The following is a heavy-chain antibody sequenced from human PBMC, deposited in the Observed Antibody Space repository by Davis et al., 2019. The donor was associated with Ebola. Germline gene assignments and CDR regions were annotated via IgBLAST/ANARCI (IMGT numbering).Heavy chain of an antibody. CDR3: ARFEAVAGTGYYYYGMDV. D-gene: IGHD6-19*01. Sequence: ASVKVSCKASGYTFTSYYMHWVRQAPGQGLEWMGIINPSGGSTSYAQKFQGRVTMTRDTSTSTVYMELSSLRSEDTAVYYCARFEAVAGTGYYYYGMDVWGKGTTVTVSS. V-gene: IGHV1-46*01. J-gene: IGHJ6*04. CDR2: INPSGGST. CDR1: GYTFTSYY.